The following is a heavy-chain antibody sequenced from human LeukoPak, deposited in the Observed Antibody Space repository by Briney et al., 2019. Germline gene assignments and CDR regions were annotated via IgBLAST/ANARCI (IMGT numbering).Heavy chain of an antibody. V-gene: IGHV3-74*01. CDR2: INSDGSST. D-gene: IGHD3-10*01. CDR3: ARGIYGRFGNDY. J-gene: IGHJ4*02. Sequence: GGSLRLSCAASGFTFSSYWMHWVRQAPGKGLVWVSRINSDGSSTSYADSVEGRFTISRDNAKNTLYLQMTSLRAEDTAVYYCARGIYGRFGNDYWGQGTLVTVSS. CDR1: GFTFSSYW.